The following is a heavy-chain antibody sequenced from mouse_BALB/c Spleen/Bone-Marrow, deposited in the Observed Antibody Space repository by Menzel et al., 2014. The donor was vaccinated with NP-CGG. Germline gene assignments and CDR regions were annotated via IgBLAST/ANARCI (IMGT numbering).Heavy chain of an antibody. Sequence: VMLVESGPGLVAPSQSLSITCTASGFSLTGYGVNWVRQPPGKSLEWLGMIWGDGSTYYNSALKSRLSISKDNTKIQVFLKMNSLQTDDTARYYCARGEDYDDYYAMDYWGQGTSVTVSS. CDR3: ARGEDYDDYYAMDY. CDR1: GFSLTGYG. D-gene: IGHD2-4*01. V-gene: IGHV2-6-7*01. J-gene: IGHJ4*01. CDR2: IWGDGST.